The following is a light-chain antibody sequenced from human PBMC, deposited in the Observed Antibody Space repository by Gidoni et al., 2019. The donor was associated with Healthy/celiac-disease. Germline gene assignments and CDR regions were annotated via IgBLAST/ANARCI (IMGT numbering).Light chain of an antibody. J-gene: IGKJ2*01. Sequence: EIVLTQSPATLSLSPGERATLSCRASQSVSSYLAWYQQKPGQAPRLLIYDASNRATGIPARFSGSGSGKDFTLTISSLEPEDFAVYYCQQRSNWPPNTFGQXTKLEIK. CDR3: QQRSNWPPNT. V-gene: IGKV3-11*01. CDR2: DAS. CDR1: QSVSSY.